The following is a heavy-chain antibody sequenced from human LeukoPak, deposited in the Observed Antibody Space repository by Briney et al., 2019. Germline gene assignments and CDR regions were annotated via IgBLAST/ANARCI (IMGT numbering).Heavy chain of an antibody. D-gene: IGHD6-6*01. CDR1: GFTFSSYS. V-gene: IGHV3-21*01. Sequence: GGSPRLSCAASGFTFSSYSMNWVRQAPGKGLEWVSSISSSSSYIYYADSVKGRFTISRDNAKNSLYLQMNSLRAEDTAVYYCARERSIAAPYFDYWGQGTLVTVSS. CDR2: ISSSSSYI. CDR3: ARERSIAAPYFDY. J-gene: IGHJ4*02.